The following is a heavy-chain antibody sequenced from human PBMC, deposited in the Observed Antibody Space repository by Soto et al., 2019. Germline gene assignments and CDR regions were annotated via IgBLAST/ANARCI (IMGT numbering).Heavy chain of an antibody. CDR1: GFTFNNSG. CDR3: AKDRVPGAYGHYYGMDV. V-gene: IGHV3-30*18. J-gene: IGHJ6*02. D-gene: IGHD6-19*01. Sequence: GGSLRLSCAVSGFTFNNSGMHWIRQAPGKGLEWVAVISFDGSETYYADSMKGRFTISRDNSKNMLQLQMNSLRAEDTAIYYCAKDRVPGAYGHYYGMDVWGQGTTVTVSS. CDR2: ISFDGSET.